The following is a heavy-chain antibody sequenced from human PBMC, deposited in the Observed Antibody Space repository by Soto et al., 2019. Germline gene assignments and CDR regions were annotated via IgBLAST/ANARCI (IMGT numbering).Heavy chain of an antibody. CDR3: ARHPERTGTGYDFWSGYYSDYYYMDV. Sequence: PSETLSLTCTVSGGSISSYYWSWIRQPPGKGLEWIGYIYYSGSTNYNPSLKSRVTISVDTSKNQFSLKLSSVTAADTAVYYCARHPERTGTGYDFWSGYYSDYYYMDVWGKGTTVTSP. CDR1: GGSISSYY. D-gene: IGHD3-3*01. CDR2: IYYSGST. V-gene: IGHV4-59*08. J-gene: IGHJ6*03.